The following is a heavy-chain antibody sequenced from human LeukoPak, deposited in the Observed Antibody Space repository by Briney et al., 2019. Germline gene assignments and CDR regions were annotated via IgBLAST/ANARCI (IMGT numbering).Heavy chain of an antibody. V-gene: IGHV4-59*08. J-gene: IGHJ4*02. CDR2: IYYSGST. CDR3: AIGSYYFDY. Sequence: SETLSHTCTVSGGSIRSYYWSWIRQPPGKGLEWIGYIYYSGSTKYNPSLKSRATISVDTSKNQFSLKLNSVTAADTAVYYCAIGSYYFDYGGQGTLVTVSS. D-gene: IGHD1-26*01. CDR1: GGSIRSYY.